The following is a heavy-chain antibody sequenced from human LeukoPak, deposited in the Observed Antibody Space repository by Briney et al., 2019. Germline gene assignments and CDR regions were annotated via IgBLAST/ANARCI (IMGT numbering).Heavy chain of an antibody. CDR2: IYYSGST. CDR1: GGSISSGDYY. D-gene: IGHD7-27*01. Sequence: SETLSLTCTVSGGSISSGDYYWSWIRQPPGKGLEWIGYIYYSGSTYYNPSLKSRVTISVDTPKNQFSLKLSSVTAADTAVYYCARVGRPALGIGGLFDYWGQGTLVTVSS. J-gene: IGHJ4*02. V-gene: IGHV4-30-4*08. CDR3: ARVGRPALGIGGLFDY.